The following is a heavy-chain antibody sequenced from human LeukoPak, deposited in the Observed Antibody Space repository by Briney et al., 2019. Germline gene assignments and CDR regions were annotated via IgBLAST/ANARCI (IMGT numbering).Heavy chain of an antibody. CDR2: ISPFNGIT. CDR1: GYTFTSYG. CDR3: ARVGYSSGRHLDL. Sequence: ASVKVSCKAPGYTFTSYGVAWVRQAAGHGPEWMGWISPFNGITSYVQKFRARMSMTTDTSRNTVYMELASLRFNDTATYYCARVGYSSGRHLDLWGQGTLVTVSS. J-gene: IGHJ5*02. V-gene: IGHV1-18*01. D-gene: IGHD3-10*01.